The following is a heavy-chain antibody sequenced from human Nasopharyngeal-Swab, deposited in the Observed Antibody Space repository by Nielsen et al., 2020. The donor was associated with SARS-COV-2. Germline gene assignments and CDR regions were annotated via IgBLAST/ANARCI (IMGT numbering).Heavy chain of an antibody. Sequence: ASVKVSCKASGYTFTGNYMHWVRQAPGQGLEWMGRINPNSGGTNYAQKFQGRVTMTRDTSISTAYMELSRLRSDDTAVYYCARVLYSSGGWFDPWGQGTLVTVSS. D-gene: IGHD6-19*01. V-gene: IGHV1-2*06. CDR1: GYTFTGNY. CDR2: INPNSGGT. J-gene: IGHJ5*02. CDR3: ARVLYSSGGWFDP.